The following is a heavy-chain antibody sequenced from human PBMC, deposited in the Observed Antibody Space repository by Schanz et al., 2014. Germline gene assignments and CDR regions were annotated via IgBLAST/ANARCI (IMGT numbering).Heavy chain of an antibody. CDR3: AKDLISGWSGFDY. D-gene: IGHD6-19*01. CDR2: ISGSGVST. CDR1: GFTFSSYA. Sequence: EVHLLESGGGLVQPGGSLRLSCAASGFTFSSYAMSWVRQAPGKGLEWVSAISGSGVSTHYADSVKGRFTISRDNSRNTLFLQMKRLRVEDTAVYYCAKDLISGWSGFDYWGQGTLVTVSS. J-gene: IGHJ4*02. V-gene: IGHV3-23*01.